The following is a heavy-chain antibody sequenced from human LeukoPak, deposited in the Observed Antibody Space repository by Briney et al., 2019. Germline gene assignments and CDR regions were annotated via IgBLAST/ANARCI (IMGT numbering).Heavy chain of an antibody. J-gene: IGHJ6*03. CDR2: ISYDGSNK. V-gene: IGHV3-30*01. CDR3: ARSHEGRYYYYYMDA. CDR1: GFTFSSYA. Sequence: PGGSLRLSCAASGFTFSSYAMHWVRQAPGKGLEWVAVISYDGSNKYYADSVKGRFTISRDNSKNTLYLQMNSLRAEDTAVYYCARSHEGRYYYYYMDAWGKGTTVTVSS.